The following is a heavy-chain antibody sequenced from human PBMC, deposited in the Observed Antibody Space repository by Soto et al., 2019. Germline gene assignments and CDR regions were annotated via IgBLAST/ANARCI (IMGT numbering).Heavy chain of an antibody. CDR3: ARYNSYAIDY. J-gene: IGHJ4*02. V-gene: IGHV4-59*01. Sequence: SETLSLTCTVSGTSISSYYWSWIRQPPGKGLEWIANIHYSGTTNYNPSLASRVTLSVDTSKNQFSLKMTSVTAADRAMYFCARYNSYAIDYWGQGALVTVSS. D-gene: IGHD2-8*01. CDR1: GTSISSYY. CDR2: IHYSGTT.